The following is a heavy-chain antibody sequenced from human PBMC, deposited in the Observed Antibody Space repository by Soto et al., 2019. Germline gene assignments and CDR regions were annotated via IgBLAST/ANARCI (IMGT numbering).Heavy chain of an antibody. J-gene: IGHJ6*02. CDR2: ISAYNGNT. Sequence: GASVKVSCKASGYTSTSYGISWVRQAPGQGLEWMGWISAYNGNTNYAQKLQGRVTMTTDTSTSTAYMELRSLRSDDTAVYYCARDHRGIVVVPAGYGMDVWGQGTTVTV. V-gene: IGHV1-18*04. D-gene: IGHD2-2*01. CDR3: ARDHRGIVVVPAGYGMDV. CDR1: GYTSTSYG.